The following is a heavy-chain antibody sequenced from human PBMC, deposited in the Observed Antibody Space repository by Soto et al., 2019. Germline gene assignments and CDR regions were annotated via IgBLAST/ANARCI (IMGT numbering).Heavy chain of an antibody. CDR3: ARSYCSSTSCYDAFDI. Sequence: SETLSLTCTVSGGSISSYYWSWIRQPPGKGLEWIGYIYYSGSTNYNPSLKSRVTISVDTSKNQFSLKLYSVTAADTAVYYCARSYCSSTSCYDAFDIWGQGTMVTVSS. V-gene: IGHV4-59*01. J-gene: IGHJ3*02. CDR2: IYYSGST. CDR1: GGSISSYY. D-gene: IGHD2-2*01.